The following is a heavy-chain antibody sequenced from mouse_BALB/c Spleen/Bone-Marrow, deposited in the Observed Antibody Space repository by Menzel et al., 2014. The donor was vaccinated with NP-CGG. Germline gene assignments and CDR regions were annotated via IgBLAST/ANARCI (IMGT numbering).Heavy chain of an antibody. CDR1: GFTFTDYY. CDR2: IRNKANGYTT. Sequence: VQLQQSGGGLVQPGGSLRLSCATSGFTFTDYYMSWVRQPPGKALEWLGFIRNKANGYTTEYSASVKGRFTISRDNSQSILYLQMNTLIADGSATYYCAVKDYWGQGTSVTVSS. CDR3: AVKDY. V-gene: IGHV7-3*02. J-gene: IGHJ4*01.